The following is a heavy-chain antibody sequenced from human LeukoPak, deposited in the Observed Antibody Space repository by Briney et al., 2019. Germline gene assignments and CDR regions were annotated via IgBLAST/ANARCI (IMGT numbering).Heavy chain of an antibody. CDR1: GVSISSNY. J-gene: IGHJ4*02. D-gene: IGHD6-13*01. CDR2: IHHRGST. V-gene: IGHV4-59*01. CDR3: ARGTQYSSSWYYFDY. Sequence: SETLSLTCTVSGVSISSNYWTWIRQPPGKGLEWIGYIHHRGSTYYNPSLTSRVTISVDTSKNQFSLKLSSVTAADTAVFYCARGTQYSSSWYYFDYWGQGILVTVSS.